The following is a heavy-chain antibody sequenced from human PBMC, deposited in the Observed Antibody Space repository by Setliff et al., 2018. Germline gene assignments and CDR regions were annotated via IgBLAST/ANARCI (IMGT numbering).Heavy chain of an antibody. V-gene: IGHV4-4*07. D-gene: IGHD3-22*01. CDR1: GGSVTESF. Sequence: PSETLSLTCTVSGGSVTESFWSWIRQPAGRGLEWIGRMIVSGGADYNPSLKSRVTMSVDTSKSQFSLNLTSVTAADTAVYFCARAVDSSGYFPFWYFDIWGRGTLVTVSS. CDR3: ARAVDSSGYFPFWYFDI. CDR2: MIVSGGA. J-gene: IGHJ2*01.